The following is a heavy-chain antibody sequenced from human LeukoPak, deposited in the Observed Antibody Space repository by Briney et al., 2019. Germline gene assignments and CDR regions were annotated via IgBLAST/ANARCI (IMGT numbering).Heavy chain of an antibody. J-gene: IGHJ6*02. CDR1: GFTFSSYA. CDR3: AREGYYSGMDV. V-gene: IGHV3-30*03. Sequence: TGGSLRLSCAASGFTFSSYAMHWVRQAPGKGLEWVAVISYDGSNKYYADSVKGRFTISRDNSRNTLHLQMNSLRAEDTAVYSCAREGYYSGMDVWGQGTTVTVS. CDR2: ISYDGSNK.